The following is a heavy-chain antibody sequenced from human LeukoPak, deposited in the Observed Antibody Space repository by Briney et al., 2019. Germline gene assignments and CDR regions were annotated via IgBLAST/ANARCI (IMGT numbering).Heavy chain of an antibody. Sequence: SVKVSCKASGGTFGSYTISWVRLAPGQGLEWMGRIIPILGIANYAQKFQGRVTITADKSTSTAYMELSSLRSEDTAVYYCARDLGIAAAGTYYWGQGTLVTVSS. J-gene: IGHJ4*02. CDR1: GGTFGSYT. CDR2: IIPILGIA. CDR3: ARDLGIAAAGTYY. V-gene: IGHV1-69*04. D-gene: IGHD6-13*01.